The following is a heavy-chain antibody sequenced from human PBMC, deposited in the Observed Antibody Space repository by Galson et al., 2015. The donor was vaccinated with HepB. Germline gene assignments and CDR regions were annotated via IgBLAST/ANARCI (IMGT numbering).Heavy chain of an antibody. CDR2: ISYDGSNK. J-gene: IGHJ4*02. CDR1: GFTFSSYG. CDR3: AKDLWDSSSWPPTDY. Sequence: SLRLSCAASGFTFSSYGMHWVRQAPGKGLEWVAVISYDGSNKYYADSVKGRFTISRDNSKNTLYLQMNSLRAEDTAVYYCAKDLWDSSSWPPTDYWGQGTLVTVSS. D-gene: IGHD6-13*01. V-gene: IGHV3-30*18.